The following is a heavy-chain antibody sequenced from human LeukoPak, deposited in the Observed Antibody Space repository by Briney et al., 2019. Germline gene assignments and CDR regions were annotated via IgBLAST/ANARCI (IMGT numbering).Heavy chain of an antibody. D-gene: IGHD3-22*01. Sequence: PGGSLRLSCAVSGFSLTNAWMKWVRQAPGKGPEWIGCSKSKTDGGTIDYAAPVKGRFTISRDDSRNTLFLQMNSLRTEDTAMYYCSYYRDSGGQPNRYDYWGQGTLVTVSS. V-gene: IGHV3-15*01. J-gene: IGHJ4*02. CDR1: GFSLTNAW. CDR3: SYYRDSGGQPNRYDY. CDR2: SKSKTDGGTI.